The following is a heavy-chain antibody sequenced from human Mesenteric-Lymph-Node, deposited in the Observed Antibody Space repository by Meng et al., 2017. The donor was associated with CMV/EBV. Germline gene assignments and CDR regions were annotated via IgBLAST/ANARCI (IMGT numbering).Heavy chain of an antibody. Sequence: SVKVSCKASGGTFSSYTISWVRQAPGQGLEWMGRIIPILGIANYAQKFQDRVTITADKSTSTAYMELSSLRSEDTAVYYCARPTGQWLSNDAFDIWGQGTMVTVSS. J-gene: IGHJ3*02. CDR3: ARPTGQWLSNDAFDI. D-gene: IGHD6-19*01. V-gene: IGHV1-69*02. CDR2: IIPILGIA. CDR1: GGTFSSYT.